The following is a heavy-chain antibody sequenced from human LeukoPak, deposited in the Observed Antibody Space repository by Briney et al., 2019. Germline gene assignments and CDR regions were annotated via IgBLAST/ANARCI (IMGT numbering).Heavy chain of an antibody. CDR2: IKQDGSEK. CDR1: GFTFSSYW. CDR3: TRDPYSYGYFYYYYMDV. Sequence: GGSLRLSCAASGFTFSSYWMSWVRQAPGKGLEWVANIKQDGSEKYYVDSVKGRFTISRDNAKNSLYLQMNSLRAEDTAVYYCTRDPYSYGYFYYYYMDVWGKGTTVTVSS. J-gene: IGHJ6*03. D-gene: IGHD5-18*01. V-gene: IGHV3-7*01.